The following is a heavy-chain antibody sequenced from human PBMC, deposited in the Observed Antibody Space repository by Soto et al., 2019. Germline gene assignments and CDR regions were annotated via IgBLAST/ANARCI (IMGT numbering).Heavy chain of an antibody. J-gene: IGHJ6*02. Sequence: PSGTLSLTCAVYCGSFHGYYWSWIRQPPGKGLEWIGEINHSGSTNYNPSLKSRVTISVDTSKNQFSLKLSSVTAADTAVYYCTVDYGYCSGGSCFPMDVWGQGTTVTVSS. D-gene: IGHD2-15*01. CDR2: INHSGST. V-gene: IGHV4-34*01. CDR3: TVDYGYCSGGSCFPMDV. CDR1: CGSFHGYY.